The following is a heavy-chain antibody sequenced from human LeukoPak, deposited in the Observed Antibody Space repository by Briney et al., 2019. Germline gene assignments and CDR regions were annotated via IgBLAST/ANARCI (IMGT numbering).Heavy chain of an antibody. CDR3: ARGGAIAATIYSY. CDR1: GVSISSYY. Sequence: PSETLSLTCTVSGVSISSYYWTWLRQPPGRGLEGMGYIYYSRSTNYNPSLKRRLNISVDTSKNQFSLNLSSVTAADTAVYYCARGGAIAATIYSYWGQGTLVTVSS. D-gene: IGHD5-12*01. V-gene: IGHV4-59*01. J-gene: IGHJ4*02. CDR2: IYYSRST.